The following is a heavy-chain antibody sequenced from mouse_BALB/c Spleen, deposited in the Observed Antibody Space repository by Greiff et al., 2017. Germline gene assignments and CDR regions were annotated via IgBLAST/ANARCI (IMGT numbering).Heavy chain of an antibody. CDR3: ARSLGDYDYLFAY. J-gene: IGHJ3*01. Sequence: LVKTGASVKISCKASGYSFTGYYMHWVKQSHGKSLEWIGYISCYNGATSYNQKFKGKATFTVDTSSSTAYMQFNSLTSEDSAVYYCARSLGDYDYLFAYWGQGTLVTVSA. V-gene: IGHV1S34*01. CDR2: ISCYNGAT. CDR1: GYSFTGYY. D-gene: IGHD2-4*01.